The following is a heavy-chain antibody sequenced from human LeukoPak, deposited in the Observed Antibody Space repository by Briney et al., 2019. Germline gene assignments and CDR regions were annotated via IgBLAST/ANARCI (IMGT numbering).Heavy chain of an antibody. Sequence: SETLSLTCTVSGGSIISYYWSWIRQPPGKGLEWIGYIYYIGSTNYNPSLKSRVTISVDTSKNQFSLKLSSVTAADTAVYYCARDYAFDIWGQGTMVTVSS. J-gene: IGHJ3*02. CDR2: IYYIGST. CDR3: ARDYAFDI. CDR1: GGSIISYY. V-gene: IGHV4-59*01.